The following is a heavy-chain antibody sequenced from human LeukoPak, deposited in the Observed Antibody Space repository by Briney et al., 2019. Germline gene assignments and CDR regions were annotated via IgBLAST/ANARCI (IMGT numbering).Heavy chain of an antibody. CDR2: IYYSGST. D-gene: IGHD1-26*01. CDR1: GGSISSSSYY. J-gene: IGHJ4*02. V-gene: IGHV4-39*07. Sequence: SETLSLTCTVSGGSISSSSYYWGWIRQPPGKGLEWIGSIYYSGSTYYNPSLKSRVTISVDTSKNQFSLKLSSVTAADTAVYYCAPDQGALSWELRGPFDYCCQPTLVTVYS. CDR3: APDQGALSWELRGPFDY.